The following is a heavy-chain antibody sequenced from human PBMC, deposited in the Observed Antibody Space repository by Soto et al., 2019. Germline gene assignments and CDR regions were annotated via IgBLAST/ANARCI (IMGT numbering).Heavy chain of an antibody. CDR1: GFTFSSYA. CDR2: ISYDGSNK. J-gene: IGHJ4*02. V-gene: IGHV3-30-3*01. Sequence: QVQLVESGGGVVQPGRSLRLSCAASGFTFSSYAMHWVRHAPGKGLEWVAVISYDGSNKYYADSVKGRFTISRDNSKNTLYLQMNSLRAEDTAVYYCARDSAYDFWSGYLDYWGQGTLVTVSS. D-gene: IGHD3-3*01. CDR3: ARDSAYDFWSGYLDY.